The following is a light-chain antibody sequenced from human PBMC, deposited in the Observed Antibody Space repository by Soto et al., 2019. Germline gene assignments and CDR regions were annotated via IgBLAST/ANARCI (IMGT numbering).Light chain of an antibody. CDR1: ASNIGNNY. CDR2: ENY. J-gene: IGLJ2*01. V-gene: IGLV1-51*02. Sequence: QSVLTQPPSVSAAPGQKVTISCSGSASNIGNNYVSWYQQLPGTAPKHLIYENYERPSGIPDRFSGSKSGTSATLGITGLQTGDEADYYCGAWDNSLTGGVFGGGTKVTVL. CDR3: GAWDNSLTGGV.